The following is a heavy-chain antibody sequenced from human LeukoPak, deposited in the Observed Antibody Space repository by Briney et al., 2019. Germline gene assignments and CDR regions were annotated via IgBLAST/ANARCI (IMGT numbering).Heavy chain of an antibody. J-gene: IGHJ5*01. CDR3: TKDLRGWSNS. Sequence: QTGGSLRLSCAASGFTLTSYAMSWVRQAPGKGLEWVSAMSGSGDSTNYADSVKGRFTISRDNPKNTVYLQMNSLRADDTAVYYCTKDLRGWSNSWGQGTLVTVSS. CDR1: GFTLTSYA. CDR2: MSGSGDST. D-gene: IGHD5/OR15-5a*01. V-gene: IGHV3-23*01.